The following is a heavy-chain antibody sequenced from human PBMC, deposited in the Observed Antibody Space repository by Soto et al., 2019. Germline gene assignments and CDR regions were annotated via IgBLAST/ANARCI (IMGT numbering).Heavy chain of an antibody. J-gene: IGHJ5*02. D-gene: IGHD2-2*01. Sequence: QVQLQQWGAGLLKPSETLSLTCAVYGGSFSGYYWSWIRQPPGKGLEWIGEINHSGSTNYNPSLKSRVTISVDTSKNQFSLKLSSVTAADTAVYYCARDIVVVPAAKPNWFDPWGQETLVTVSS. V-gene: IGHV4-34*01. CDR3: ARDIVVVPAAKPNWFDP. CDR1: GGSFSGYY. CDR2: INHSGST.